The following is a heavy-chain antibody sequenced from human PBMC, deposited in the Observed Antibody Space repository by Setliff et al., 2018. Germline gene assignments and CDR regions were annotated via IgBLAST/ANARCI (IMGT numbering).Heavy chain of an antibody. CDR3: ARGRGPDIVVTIPGDY. Sequence: ASVKVSCKTSGYNFITLGINWVRQAPGQGLEWVGWTSPYSGKTDYAQKFQGRVIMTIDSSTTTAYMELKNLRSDDTAVYFCARGRGPDIVVTIPGDYWGQGTQVTVSS. D-gene: IGHD2-15*01. J-gene: IGHJ4*02. CDR1: GYNFITLG. V-gene: IGHV1-18*01. CDR2: TSPYSGKT.